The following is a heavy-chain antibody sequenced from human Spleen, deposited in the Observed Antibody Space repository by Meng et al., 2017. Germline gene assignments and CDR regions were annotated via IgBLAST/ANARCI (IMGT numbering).Heavy chain of an antibody. Sequence: GGSLRLSCAASGFSLDDFAMHWVRQAPGKGLEWVSGISWNSGSLGYADSVKGRFTISRDNAKNSLYLQMNSLRTEDTALYYCAKVRDDKRGYGFGYEYYFDYWGQGTLVTVSS. V-gene: IGHV3-9*01. J-gene: IGHJ4*02. CDR2: ISWNSGSL. D-gene: IGHD5-18*01. CDR3: AKVRDDKRGYGFGYEYYFDY. CDR1: GFSLDDFA.